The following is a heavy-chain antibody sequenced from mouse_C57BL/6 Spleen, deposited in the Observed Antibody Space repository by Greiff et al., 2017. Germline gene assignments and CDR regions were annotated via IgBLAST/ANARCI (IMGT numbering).Heavy chain of an antibody. CDR1: GYTFTSYW. Sequence: QVQLQQSGAELVKPGASVKMSCKASGYTFTSYWITWVKQRPGQGLEWIGDIYPGSGSTNYNEKFKSKATLTVDTSSSTAYMQLSSQTSEDSAVYSEARSTTVVADFAMDYWGQGTSVTVSS. J-gene: IGHJ4*01. CDR2: IYPGSGST. CDR3: ARSTTVVADFAMDY. V-gene: IGHV1-55*01. D-gene: IGHD1-1*01.